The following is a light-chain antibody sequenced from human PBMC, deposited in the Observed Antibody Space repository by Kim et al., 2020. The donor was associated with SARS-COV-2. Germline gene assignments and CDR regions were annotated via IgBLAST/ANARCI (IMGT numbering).Light chain of an antibody. V-gene: IGKV1-5*03. Sequence: DIQMTQSPSTLSVSVGDRVTITCRASQRIGTWLAWYQQKPGKAPRLLIYEASNLDSGVPSRFSGSGSGTEFTLTISSLQTDDFATYYCQQYNRSPGLTFGGGTKLEIK. CDR1: QRIGTW. CDR3: QQYNRSPGLT. J-gene: IGKJ4*01. CDR2: EAS.